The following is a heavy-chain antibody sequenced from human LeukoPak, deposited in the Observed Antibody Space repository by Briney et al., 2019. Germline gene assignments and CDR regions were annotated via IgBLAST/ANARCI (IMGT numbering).Heavy chain of an antibody. D-gene: IGHD3-22*01. Sequence: SETLSLTCTVSGGSISSSIHYWGWIRQPPGKGLEWIGSIYYNGNSYYKQSLKSRVTISLDTSKNQLSLKLSSVTAADTAVYYCARLVGRYYYDSSGSIDYWGQGTLVTVSS. V-gene: IGHV4-39*01. CDR1: GGSISSSIHY. J-gene: IGHJ4*02. CDR3: ARLVGRYYYDSSGSIDY. CDR2: IYYNGNS.